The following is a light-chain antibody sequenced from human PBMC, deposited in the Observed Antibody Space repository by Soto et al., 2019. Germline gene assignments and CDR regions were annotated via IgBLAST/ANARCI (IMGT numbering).Light chain of an antibody. J-gene: IGKJ1*01. V-gene: IGKV3-15*01. Sequence: DILITQSPATLSLSRGGGATLSCRASQSVSSNLAWYQQKPGQAPRLLIQRASTRDTGIPARFSGSGSGTEFTLTISSLQSEDFAVYFCQQYNNWPGTFGQGTKVDIK. CDR3: QQYNNWPGT. CDR1: QSVSSN. CDR2: RAS.